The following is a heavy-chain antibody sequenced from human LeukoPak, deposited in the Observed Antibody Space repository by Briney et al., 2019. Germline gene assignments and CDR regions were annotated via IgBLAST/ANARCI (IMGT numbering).Heavy chain of an antibody. J-gene: IGHJ4*02. CDR2: IKSKTDGGTT. Sequence: PGGSLRLSCAASGFTVSNAWMSWVRQPPGDGLEWVGRIKSKTDGGTTDYAARVKGRFAISSEDTKNTLYLQMNSLKSEDTAVYYCTRDYLGYCSSTSCLIPDYWGQGTLVTVSS. CDR1: GFTVSNAW. CDR3: TRDYLGYCSSTSCLIPDY. D-gene: IGHD2-2*01. V-gene: IGHV3-15*01.